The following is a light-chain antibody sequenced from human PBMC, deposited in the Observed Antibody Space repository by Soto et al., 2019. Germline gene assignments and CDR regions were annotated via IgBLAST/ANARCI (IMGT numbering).Light chain of an antibody. J-gene: IGLJ1*01. CDR2: SND. V-gene: IGLV1-44*01. Sequence: QSVLTQPPSASGTPGQRVTISCSGSSSNIGSNPVNWFQQLPGTAPKLLIYSNDQRPSGVPDRFSGSRSGSSASLAISGLQSEDEADFYCAAWDDSLKADVFGTGTQLTVL. CDR3: AAWDDSLKADV. CDR1: SSNIGSNP.